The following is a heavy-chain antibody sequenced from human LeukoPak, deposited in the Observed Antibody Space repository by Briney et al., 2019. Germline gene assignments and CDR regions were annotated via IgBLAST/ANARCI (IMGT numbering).Heavy chain of an antibody. V-gene: IGHV3-23*01. J-gene: IGHJ1*01. D-gene: IGHD3-22*01. CDR2: ISGSGGST. CDR1: GFTFSSYA. CDR3: ATYSSLNRREFQY. Sequence: GGSLRLSCAASGFTFSSYAMSWVRQAPGKGLEWVSAISGSGGSTYYADSVKGRFTISRDNSKNTLYLQMNSPRAEDTAVYYCATYSSLNRREFQYWGQGTLLTVSS.